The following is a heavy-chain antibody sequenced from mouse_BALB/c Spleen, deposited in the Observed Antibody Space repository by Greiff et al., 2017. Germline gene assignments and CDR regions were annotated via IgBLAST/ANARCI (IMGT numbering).Heavy chain of an antibody. CDR2: IYPYNGGT. Sequence: VQLQQSGPELVKPGASVKISCKASGYTFTDYNMHWVKQSHGKSLEWIGYIYPYNGGTGYNQKFKSKATLTVDNSSSTAYMELRSLTSEDSAVYYCARGQITRGFAYWGQGTLVTVSA. D-gene: IGHD2-4*01. J-gene: IGHJ3*01. CDR3: ARGQITRGFAY. CDR1: GYTFTDYN. V-gene: IGHV1S29*02.